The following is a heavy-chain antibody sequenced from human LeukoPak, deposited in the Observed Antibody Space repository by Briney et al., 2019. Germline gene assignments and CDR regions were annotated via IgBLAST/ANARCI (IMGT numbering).Heavy chain of an antibody. CDR3: ARSGTTSDV. CDR1: GGSISSGGYS. Sequence: PSQTLSLTCAVSGGSISSGGYSWSWIRQPPGTGLEWIGYIYHSGSTYYNPSLKSRVTMSVDRSKNQFSLKLSSVTAADTAVYYCARSGTTSDVWGQGTMVTVSS. CDR2: IYHSGST. V-gene: IGHV4-30-2*01. D-gene: IGHD1-1*01. J-gene: IGHJ3*01.